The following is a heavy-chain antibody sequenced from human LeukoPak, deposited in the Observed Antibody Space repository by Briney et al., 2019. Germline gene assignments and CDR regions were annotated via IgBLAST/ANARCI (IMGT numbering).Heavy chain of an antibody. CDR2: IKSRADGGTA. Sequence: GGSLRLSCAASGFTFSNAWMSWVRQAPGKGLEWVGRIKSRADGGTADYAAPVKGRFTISRDGSKNTLHLQMNSLKTDDTAVYYCTTDQSYWGQGTLVIVSS. V-gene: IGHV3-15*01. CDR1: GFTFSNAW. CDR3: TTDQSY. J-gene: IGHJ4*02.